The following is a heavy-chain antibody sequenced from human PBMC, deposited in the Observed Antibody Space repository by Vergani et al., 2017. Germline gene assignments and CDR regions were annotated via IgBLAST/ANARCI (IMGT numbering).Heavy chain of an antibody. CDR2: ISARYPST. CDR1: GFTFSACP. D-gene: IGHD3-22*01. J-gene: IGHJ4*02. CDR3: ARLSYDTTPYLQGGYDC. Sequence: EVQLLQSGGGAIQPGGSVRLSCAASGFTFSACPMTWVRQAPGKGLEWVSAISARYPSTYYADSVKGRFTISRDNSKNMLYLQMNSLRAEDTAVYYCARLSYDTTPYLQGGYDCWGQGTLVSVSS. V-gene: IGHV3-23*01.